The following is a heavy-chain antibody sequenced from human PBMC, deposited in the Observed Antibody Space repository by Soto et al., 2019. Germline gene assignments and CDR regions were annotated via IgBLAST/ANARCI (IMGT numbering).Heavy chain of an antibody. Sequence: QVQLEQSGPEVKRPGASVRVSCKASGYSFNTFVINWVRQAPGQGLEAMGWISAYNGDTDYAQKFEGRVTMTTDTSTNTTYMELRNLTSDDTARYFWARSQVLLRVLDQWGQGSLFTVSS. CDR1: GYSFNTFV. D-gene: IGHD3-16*01. J-gene: IGHJ4*02. CDR2: ISAYNGDT. V-gene: IGHV1-18*01. CDR3: ARSQVLLRVLDQ.